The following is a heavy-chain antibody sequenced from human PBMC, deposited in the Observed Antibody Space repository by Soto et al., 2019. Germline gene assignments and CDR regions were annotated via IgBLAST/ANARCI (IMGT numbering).Heavy chain of an antibody. J-gene: IGHJ6*02. CDR3: ARGPPVGCSGGSCYLVYYYYYGMDV. Sequence: SETLSLTCAVYGGSFSGYCWSWIRQPPGKGLEWIGEINHSGSTNYNPSLKSRVTISVDTSKNQFSLKLSSVTAADTAVYYCARGPPVGCSGGSCYLVYYYYYGMDVWGQGNTVTVSS. CDR1: GGSFSGYC. CDR2: INHSGST. D-gene: IGHD2-15*01. V-gene: IGHV4-34*01.